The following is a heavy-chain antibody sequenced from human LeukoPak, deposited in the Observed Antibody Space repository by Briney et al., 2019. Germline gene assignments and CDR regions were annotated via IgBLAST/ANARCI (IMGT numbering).Heavy chain of an antibody. CDR1: GFTFSSYN. CDR2: ISSSSNYI. Sequence: GGSLGLSCAASGFTFSSYNMNWVRQAPGKGLEWVSSISSSSNYIYYADSVKGRFTISRDSSENSLYLQMNSLRAEDTALYYCARDYYGMDVWGQGTTVTVSS. CDR3: ARDYYGMDV. J-gene: IGHJ6*02. V-gene: IGHV3-21*01.